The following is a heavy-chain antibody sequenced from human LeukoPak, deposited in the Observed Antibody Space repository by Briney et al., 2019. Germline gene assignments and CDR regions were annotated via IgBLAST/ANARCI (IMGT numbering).Heavy chain of an antibody. V-gene: IGHV3-30*03. CDR2: ISYDGSNK. Sequence: PGGSLRLSCAASGFTFSSYSMNWVRQAPGKGLEWVAVISYDGSNKYYADSVKGRFTISRDNSKNTLYLQMNSLRAEDTAVYYCARGEQYSSSLQSWGQGTLVTVSS. J-gene: IGHJ5*02. CDR3: ARGEQYSSSLQS. D-gene: IGHD6-13*01. CDR1: GFTFSSYS.